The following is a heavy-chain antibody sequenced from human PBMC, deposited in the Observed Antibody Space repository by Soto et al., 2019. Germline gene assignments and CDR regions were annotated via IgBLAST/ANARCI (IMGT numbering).Heavy chain of an antibody. D-gene: IGHD3-10*01. CDR1: GFTFSSYA. CDR2: ISGSGGST. V-gene: IGHV3-23*01. J-gene: IGHJ6*02. Sequence: GESLRLSCAASGFTFSSYAMSWVRQAPGKGLEWVSAISGSGGSTYYADSVKGRFTISRDNSKNTLYLQMNSLRAEDTAVYYCAKDDLVRGVNYYYGMDVWGQGTTVTVSS. CDR3: AKDDLVRGVNYYYGMDV.